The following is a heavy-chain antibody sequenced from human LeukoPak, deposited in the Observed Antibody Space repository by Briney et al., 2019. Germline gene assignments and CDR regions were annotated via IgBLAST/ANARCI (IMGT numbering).Heavy chain of an antibody. V-gene: IGHV3-21*01. D-gene: IGHD5-18*01. CDR1: GFTFSSYS. CDR3: ARDSGYSYGSAIYYYYYYMDV. CDR2: ISSSSSYI. J-gene: IGHJ6*03. Sequence: GGSLRLSCAASGFTFSSYSMNWVRQAPGKGLEWVSSISSSSSYIYYADSVKGRFTISRDNAKNSLYLQMNSLRAEDTAVYYCARDSGYSYGSAIYYYYYYMDVWGKGTTVTVSS.